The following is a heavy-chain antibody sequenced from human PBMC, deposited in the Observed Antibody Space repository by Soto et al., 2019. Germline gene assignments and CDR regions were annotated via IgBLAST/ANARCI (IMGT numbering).Heavy chain of an antibody. J-gene: IGHJ4*02. D-gene: IGHD3-22*01. Sequence: QVQLQESGPGLVKASQTLSLTCTVFGGSIGGGDYNWAWIRQPPGRGLEWIGYIYSSGTTYYNPSLKGRLTISLAQSQVSLKLTSVTATDTGVYYCARGYYESSDYYVGSPAFEYWGQGARVSVSS. CDR1: GGSIGGGDYN. V-gene: IGHV4-30-4*01. CDR2: IYSSGTT. CDR3: ARGYYESSDYYVGSPAFEY.